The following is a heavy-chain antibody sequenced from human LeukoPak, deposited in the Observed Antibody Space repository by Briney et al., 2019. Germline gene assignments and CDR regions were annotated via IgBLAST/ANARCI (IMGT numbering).Heavy chain of an antibody. CDR1: GFTFSSYG. Sequence: GGTLRLSCAASGFTFSSYGMSWVRQAPGKGLEWVSAISGSGGSTYYADSVKGRFTISRDNSKNTLFLQMNSLRAEDTAVYYCAKDHSSGWPYCFPYWGQGTLVTVSS. J-gene: IGHJ4*02. CDR2: ISGSGGST. D-gene: IGHD6-19*01. V-gene: IGHV3-23*01. CDR3: AKDHSSGWPYCFPY.